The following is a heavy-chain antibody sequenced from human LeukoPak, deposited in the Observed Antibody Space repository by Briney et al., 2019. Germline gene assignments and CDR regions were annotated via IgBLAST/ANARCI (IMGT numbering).Heavy chain of an antibody. V-gene: IGHV1-46*01. CDR3: ARDYPNTVLMVYAIGYYYGMDV. CDR1: GYTFTSYY. CDR2: INPSGGST. J-gene: IGHJ6*02. D-gene: IGHD2-8*01. Sequence: GASVKVSCKASGYTFTSYYMHWVRQAPGQGLEWMGIINPSGGSTSYAQKFQGRVTMTRDTSTSTVYMELSSLRSEDTAVYYCARDYPNTVLMVYAIGYYYGMDVWGQGTTVTVSS.